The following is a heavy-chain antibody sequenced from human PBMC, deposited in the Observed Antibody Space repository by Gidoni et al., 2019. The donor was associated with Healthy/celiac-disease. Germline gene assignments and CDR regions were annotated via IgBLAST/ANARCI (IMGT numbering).Heavy chain of an antibody. J-gene: IGHJ5*02. CDR1: GGSISRGGYS. Sequence: QVQLQESGPGLVKPSQTLSLTCAVSGGSISRGGYSWSWIRQPPGKGLEWIGYIYYSGSTYYNPSLKSRVTISVDTSKNQFSLKLSSVTAADTAVYYCARLGCSSTSCYTWWFDPWGQGTLVTVSS. D-gene: IGHD2-2*02. V-gene: IGHV4-30-4*07. CDR3: ARLGCSSTSCYTWWFDP. CDR2: IYYSGST.